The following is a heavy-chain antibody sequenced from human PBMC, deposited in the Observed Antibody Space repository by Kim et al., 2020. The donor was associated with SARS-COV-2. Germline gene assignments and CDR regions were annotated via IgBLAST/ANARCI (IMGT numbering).Heavy chain of an antibody. V-gene: IGHV4-4*02. CDR3: ARDWSSGRYYFDY. Sequence: YSPSLKSRVTISVDKSKNQFSRKLSSVTAADTAVYYCARDWSSGRYYFDYWGQGTLVTVSS. D-gene: IGHD6-19*01. J-gene: IGHJ4*02.